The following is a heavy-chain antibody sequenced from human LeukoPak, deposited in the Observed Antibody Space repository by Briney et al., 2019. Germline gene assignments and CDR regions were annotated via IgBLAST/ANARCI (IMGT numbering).Heavy chain of an antibody. CDR2: IKQDGTEK. CDR3: ARGKSNYPRLDAFDI. V-gene: IGHV3-7*01. D-gene: IGHD4-11*01. J-gene: IGHJ3*02. CDR1: GFTFSSYW. Sequence: PGGSLRLSCAASGFTFSSYWMSWVRQAPGKGLEWVAIIKQDGTEKYYGDSVKGRFAISRDNAKNSLYLQMNSLRAEDTAVYYCARGKSNYPRLDAFDIWGQGTMVTVSS.